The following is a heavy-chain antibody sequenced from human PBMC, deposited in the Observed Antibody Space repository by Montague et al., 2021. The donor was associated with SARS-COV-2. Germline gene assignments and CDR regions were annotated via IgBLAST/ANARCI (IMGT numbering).Heavy chain of an antibody. J-gene: IGHJ4*02. CDR3: ASDVRYYDFWCGLPQTSPDY. D-gene: IGHD3-3*01. Sequence: SETLSLTCTVSGYSISSGYYWGWILQPPGKGLEWIGSIYHSGSTYYNPSLKSRVTISVDTSTNQFSLKLISVTAADTAVYYCASDVRYYDFWCGLPQTSPDYWGQGTLVTVSS. CDR2: IYHSGST. V-gene: IGHV4-38-2*02. CDR1: GYSISSGYY.